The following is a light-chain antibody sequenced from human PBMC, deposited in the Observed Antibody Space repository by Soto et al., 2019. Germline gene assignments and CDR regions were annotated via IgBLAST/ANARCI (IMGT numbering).Light chain of an antibody. CDR1: QSVSSN. Sequence: EIVLTQSPATLSLSPGERATLSCRASQSVSSNLAWYQQKPGQTPRLLIYDASDRATGVPARFSGSGSGTDFTLTISSLEPEDFAVYFCQHYGDSSWTFGQGTRVEIK. CDR2: DAS. V-gene: IGKV3-11*01. J-gene: IGKJ1*01. CDR3: QHYGDSSWT.